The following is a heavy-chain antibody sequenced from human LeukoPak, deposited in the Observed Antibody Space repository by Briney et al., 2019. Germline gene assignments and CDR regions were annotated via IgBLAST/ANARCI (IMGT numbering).Heavy chain of an antibody. J-gene: IGHJ4*02. CDR1: GFTFDDYA. Sequence: GGSLRLSCAASGFTFDDYAMHWVRQAPGKGLEWVSLISGDSGSTYYADSVKGRFTISRDNSKNSLNLQMNSLKTEYTALYYCAKEKTVTSIPFDYWGQGTLVTVSS. CDR2: ISGDSGST. D-gene: IGHD4-11*01. V-gene: IGHV3-43*02. CDR3: AKEKTVTSIPFDY.